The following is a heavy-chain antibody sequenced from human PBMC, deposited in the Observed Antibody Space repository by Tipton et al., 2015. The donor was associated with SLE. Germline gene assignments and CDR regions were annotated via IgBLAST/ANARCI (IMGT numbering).Heavy chain of an antibody. V-gene: IGHV3-33*08. J-gene: IGHJ4*02. CDR1: GFTVSSNY. D-gene: IGHD1-14*01. Sequence: SLRLSCAASGFTVSSNYMHWVRQAPGKGLEWVAVIWYDGSNKYYADSVKGRFTISRDNSKNTLYLQMNSLRAEDTAVYYCATTPGSHYFDYWGQGTLVTVSS. CDR2: IWYDGSNK. CDR3: ATTPGSHYFDY.